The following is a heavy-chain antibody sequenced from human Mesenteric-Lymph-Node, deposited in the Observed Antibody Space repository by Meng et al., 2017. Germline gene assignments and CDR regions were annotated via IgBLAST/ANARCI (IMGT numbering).Heavy chain of an antibody. CDR2: INYSGIT. J-gene: IGHJ1*01. CDR1: GESFSGYF. D-gene: IGHD1-26*01. Sequence: QVQLQQWGAGLLKPSETLSLTCAVYGESFSGYFWSWIRQPPGKGLQWIGEINYSGITNYNPSLESRVSLSLDTTKKRFSLKLTSVTAADTALYYCARGGLSGSKLQYFQHWGQGTLVTVSS. CDR3: ARGGLSGSKLQYFQH. V-gene: IGHV4-34*01.